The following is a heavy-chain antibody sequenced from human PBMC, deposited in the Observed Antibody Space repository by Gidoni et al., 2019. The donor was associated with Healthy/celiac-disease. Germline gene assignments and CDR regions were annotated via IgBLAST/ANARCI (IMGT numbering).Heavy chain of an antibody. J-gene: IGHJ6*02. CDR2: INAGNGNT. V-gene: IGHV1-3*01. CDR3: ARGLGYCSGGSCYPDLDYGYYYGMDV. CDR1: GYTFTSYA. Sequence: VQLVQSGAEVKKPGASVKVSCKASGYTFTSYAMHWVRQAPGQRLEWMGWINAGNGNTKYSQKFQGRVTITRDTSASTAYMELSSLRSEDTAVYYCARGLGYCSGGSCYPDLDYGYYYGMDVWGQGTTVTVSS. D-gene: IGHD2-15*01.